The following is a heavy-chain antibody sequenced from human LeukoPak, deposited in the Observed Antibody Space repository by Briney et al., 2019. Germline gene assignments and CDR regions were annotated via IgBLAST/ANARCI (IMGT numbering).Heavy chain of an antibody. CDR3: ARAGYDFWSGYYSPTDYYFDY. Sequence: SQTLSLTCAVSGGSISSGDYSWNWIRQPPGKGLEWIGYIYRSGSTYYNPSLKSRVTISLDMSKNQFSLKLSSMTAADTAVYYCARAGYDFWSGYYSPTDYYFDYWGQGTLVTVSS. CDR2: IYRSGST. CDR1: GGSISSGDYS. J-gene: IGHJ4*02. D-gene: IGHD3-3*01. V-gene: IGHV4-30-2*01.